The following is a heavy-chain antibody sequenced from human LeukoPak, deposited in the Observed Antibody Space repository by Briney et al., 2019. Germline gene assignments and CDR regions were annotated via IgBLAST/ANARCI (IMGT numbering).Heavy chain of an antibody. J-gene: IGHJ4*02. D-gene: IGHD3-10*01. V-gene: IGHV3-23*01. Sequence: GSLRLSCAASGFTFSSYAMSWVRQAPGKGLEWVSVISGSGGSTYYADSVKGRFTISRDNSKNTLYLQMNSLRAEDTAVYYCAKGTTMVRGVIITFDDWGQGTLVTVSS. CDR2: ISGSGGST. CDR1: GFTFSSYA. CDR3: AKGTTMVRGVIITFDD.